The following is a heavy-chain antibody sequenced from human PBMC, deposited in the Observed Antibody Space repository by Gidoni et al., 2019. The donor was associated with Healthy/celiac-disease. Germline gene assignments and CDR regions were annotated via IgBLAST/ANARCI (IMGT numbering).Heavy chain of an antibody. J-gene: IGHJ4*02. CDR3: AKDPMIVVVSHEGGDY. CDR2: SSGSGGST. D-gene: IGHD3-22*01. CDR1: GFPFSSDA. Sequence: EVQLLESGGGLVQPGGSLRLSCAASGFPFSSDAMSWVRQAPGKGLEWVSASSGSGGSTYYADSVKGRFTISRDNSKNTLYLQMNSLRAEDTAVYYCAKDPMIVVVSHEGGDYWGQGTLVTVSS. V-gene: IGHV3-23*01.